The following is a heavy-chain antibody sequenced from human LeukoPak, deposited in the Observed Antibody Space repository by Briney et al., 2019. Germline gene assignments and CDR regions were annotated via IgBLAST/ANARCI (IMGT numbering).Heavy chain of an antibody. CDR3: AKSIGVRYYDIQGAFDI. Sequence: GGSLRLSCAASGFTFSRYGMHWVRQAPGRGLEWVAFIRYDGTSQYYADSVKGRFAISRDNAKNTLYLQMNSLRAEDTAVYYCAKSIGVRYYDIQGAFDIWGQGSMVTVSS. J-gene: IGHJ3*02. V-gene: IGHV3-30*02. D-gene: IGHD3-9*01. CDR2: IRYDGTSQ. CDR1: GFTFSRYG.